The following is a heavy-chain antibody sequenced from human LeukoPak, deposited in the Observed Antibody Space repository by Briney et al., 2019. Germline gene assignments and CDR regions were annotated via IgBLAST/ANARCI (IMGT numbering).Heavy chain of an antibody. V-gene: IGHV1-69*13. D-gene: IGHD6-19*01. CDR2: IIPIFGTA. J-gene: IGHJ5*02. Sequence: ASVKVSCKASGGTFSSYAISWVRQAPGQGLEWMGGIIPIFGTANYAQKFQGRVTITADESTSTAYMELSSLRSEDTAVYYCARGTRRSRGIAVAGTGLWRWFDPWGQGTLVTVSS. CDR1: GGTFSSYA. CDR3: ARGTRRSRGIAVAGTGLWRWFDP.